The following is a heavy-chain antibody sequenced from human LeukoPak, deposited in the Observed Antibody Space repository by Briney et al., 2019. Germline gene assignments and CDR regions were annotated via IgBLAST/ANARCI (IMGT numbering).Heavy chain of an antibody. CDR2: ISYDGSNK. CDR3: ARRGNCSSTSCLNWFDP. D-gene: IGHD2-2*01. J-gene: IGHJ5*02. V-gene: IGHV3-30-3*01. CDR1: GFTFSSYA. Sequence: GGSLRLSCAASGFTFSSYAMHWVRQAPGKGLEWEAVISYDGSNKYYADSVKGRFTISRDNSKNTLYLQMNSLRAEDTAVYYCARRGNCSSTSCLNWFDPWGQGTLVTVSS.